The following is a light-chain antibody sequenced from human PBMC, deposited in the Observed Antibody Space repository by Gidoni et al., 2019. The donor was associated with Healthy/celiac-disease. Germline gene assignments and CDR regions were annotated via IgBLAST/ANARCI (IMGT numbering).Light chain of an antibody. CDR2: DVS. CDR1: SSDVGGYNY. Sequence: QSALTQPASVSGSPGPSIAISCTGSSSDVGGYNYVSWYQQHPGKAPKLLIYDVSNRPSGISNRFSGSKSGNTASLTISGLQAEDEADYYCCSYTSSATLLFGGGTQLTVL. CDR3: CSYTSSATLL. J-gene: IGLJ2*01. V-gene: IGLV2-14*03.